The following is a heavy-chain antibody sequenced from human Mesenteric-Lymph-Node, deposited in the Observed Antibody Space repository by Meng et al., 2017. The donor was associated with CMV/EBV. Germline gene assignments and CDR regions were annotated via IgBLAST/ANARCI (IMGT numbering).Heavy chain of an antibody. D-gene: IGHD6-13*01. CDR2: IKQDGSKK. CDR3: ARGDYSSSWYSPFDY. V-gene: IGHV3-7*01. Sequence: GGSLRLSCKASEFTFSNYWMTWVRQAPGKGLEWVANIKQDGSKKYYGDSVKGRFTISRDNAKNSLDLQMNGLRAEDTAVYYCARGDYSSSWYSPFDYWGQGTLVTVSS. CDR1: EFTFSNYW. J-gene: IGHJ4*02.